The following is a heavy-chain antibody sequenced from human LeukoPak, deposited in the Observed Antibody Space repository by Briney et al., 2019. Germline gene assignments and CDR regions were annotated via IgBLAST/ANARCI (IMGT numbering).Heavy chain of an antibody. D-gene: IGHD2-2*01. CDR3: ARGSTSWYYFDY. V-gene: IGHV3-48*03. J-gene: IGHJ4*02. CDR1: GFTFINFE. Sequence: GGSLRLSCAASGFTFINFEMNWVRQAPGPGLEGVSYITTSGRTINYADSVKGRFTISRDNAKNSVFLQMSSLRAEDTAIYYCARGSTSWYYFDYWGQGSLVTVSS. CDR2: ITTSGRTI.